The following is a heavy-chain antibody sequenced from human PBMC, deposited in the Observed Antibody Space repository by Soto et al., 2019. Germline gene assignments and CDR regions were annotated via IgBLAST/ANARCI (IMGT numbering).Heavy chain of an antibody. J-gene: IGHJ2*01. CDR3: AKDNFTGSVRKVCFFDY. CDR2: ISANGAIT. Sequence: GGSLRLSCAASGFAFSKYAMSWVRLAPGKGLEWVSSISANGAITDYADSVKGRFTISRDNFQNILSLQMDSLTGDDTALYFCAKDNFTGSVRKVCFFDYWGRGTLVTVSA. D-gene: IGHD2-8*02. CDR1: GFAFSKYA. V-gene: IGHV3-23*01.